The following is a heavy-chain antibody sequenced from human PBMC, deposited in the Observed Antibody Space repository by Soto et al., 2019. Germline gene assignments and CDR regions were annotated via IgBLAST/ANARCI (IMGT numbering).Heavy chain of an antibody. J-gene: IGHJ4*02. CDR3: AKDSPSAPFDH. CDR1: GFSFRSYA. V-gene: IGHV3-30*18. Sequence: GGSLRLSCAASGFSFRSYAMHWVRQAPGKGLEWVAVISYDGNDKNYTDSVKGRFTISRDNVKNTLYLQMNNMRVEDTAVYHCAKDSPSAPFDHGGQGILVTVSS. CDR2: ISYDGNDK.